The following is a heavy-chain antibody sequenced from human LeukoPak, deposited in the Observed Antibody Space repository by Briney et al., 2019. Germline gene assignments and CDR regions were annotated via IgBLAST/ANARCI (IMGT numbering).Heavy chain of an antibody. CDR1: GGTFSIYA. D-gene: IGHD1-1*01. J-gene: IGHJ5*02. V-gene: IGHV1-69*05. CDR2: IIPIFGTA. CDR3: ARGRYNWNAWFDP. Sequence: SVTVSFTASGGTFSIYAISWVRQAPGQGLGWMGGIIPIFGTANYAQKFQGRVTITTDESTSTAYMELSSLRSEDTAVYYCARGRYNWNAWFDPWGQGTLVTVSS.